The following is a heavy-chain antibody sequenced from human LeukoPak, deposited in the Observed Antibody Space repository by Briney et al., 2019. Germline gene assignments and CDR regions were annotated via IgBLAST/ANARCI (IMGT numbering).Heavy chain of an antibody. CDR1: GFTFISCV. CDR3: ARGSTYYDSSGQVPFDY. CDR2: INKNGGET. D-gene: IGHD3-22*01. J-gene: IGHJ4*02. Sequence: GGSLRLSCAASGFTFISCVMSWGRQAPGKGLEWVSTINKNGGETYYADSVKGRFTISRDNSRNTLYLQMNSLRAEDTAVYYCARGSTYYDSSGQVPFDYWGQGTLVTVSS. V-gene: IGHV3-23*01.